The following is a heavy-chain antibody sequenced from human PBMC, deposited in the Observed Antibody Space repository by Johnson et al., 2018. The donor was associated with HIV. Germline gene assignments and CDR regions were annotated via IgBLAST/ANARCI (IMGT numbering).Heavy chain of an antibody. CDR3: ARDKDYGGNHDAFDI. CDR1: GFTFSDYY. CDR2: IYRGGAT. D-gene: IGHD4-23*01. J-gene: IGHJ3*02. Sequence: VQLVESGGGVVQPGRSLRLSCAASGFTFSDYYMSWIRQAPGKGLEWVSVIYRGGATYYAASVQGRFTISRDNSKNTLYLQMESLRADDTALYYCARDKDYGGNHDAFDIWGQGTMVTVSS. V-gene: IGHV3-66*01.